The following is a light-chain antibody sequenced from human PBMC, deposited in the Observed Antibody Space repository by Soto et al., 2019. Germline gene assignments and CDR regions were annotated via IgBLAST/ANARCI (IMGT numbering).Light chain of an antibody. CDR3: TSYSSSSTFYV. Sequence: QSSLTHPASLSGSPGQSITISCTGTSSDIGGYYYVSWYQHHPGKAPKLIIYQVTNRPSGVSHRFSGSKSGNTASLTISGLQAEDEADYYCTSYSSSSTFYVFGTGTKVT. CDR2: QVT. V-gene: IGLV2-14*01. J-gene: IGLJ1*01. CDR1: SSDIGGYYY.